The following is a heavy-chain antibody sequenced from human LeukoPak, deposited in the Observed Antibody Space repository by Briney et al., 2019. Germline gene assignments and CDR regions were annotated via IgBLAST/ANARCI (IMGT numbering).Heavy chain of an antibody. CDR2: INSVGSST. D-gene: IGHD4-23*01. Sequence: GGSLRLSCAASGFTFSIYWMHWVRQAPGKGLVWVSRINSVGSSTSYADSVEGRFTISRDNAKSTLCLQMSSLRAEDTAVYYCARGGASTLGPRVDAFDIWGQGTMVTVSS. CDR1: GFTFSIYW. J-gene: IGHJ3*02. V-gene: IGHV3-74*01. CDR3: ARGGASTLGPRVDAFDI.